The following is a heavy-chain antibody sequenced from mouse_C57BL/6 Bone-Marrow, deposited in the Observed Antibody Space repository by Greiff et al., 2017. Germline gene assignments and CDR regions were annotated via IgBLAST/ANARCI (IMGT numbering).Heavy chain of an antibody. J-gene: IGHJ4*01. V-gene: IGHV7-1*01. CDR3: ARGAPGSSRGYDAMDY. Sequence: DVMLVESGGGLVQSGRSLRLSCATSGFTFSDFYMEWVRQAPGKGLEWIAASRNKANDYTTKYSASVKGRFIVSRDTSQSILYLQMNALRAEDTAIYYCARGAPGSSRGYDAMDYWGQGTSVTVSA. D-gene: IGHD1-1*01. CDR2: SRNKANDYTT. CDR1: GFTFSDFY.